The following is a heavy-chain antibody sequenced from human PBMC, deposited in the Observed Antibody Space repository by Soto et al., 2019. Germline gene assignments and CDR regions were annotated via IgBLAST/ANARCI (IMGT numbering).Heavy chain of an antibody. CDR1: GGSISSGDYY. Sequence: SETLSLTCAVSGGSISSGDYYWSWIRQPPGKGLEWIGYIYYSGSTYYNPSLKSRVTISVDTSKNQFSLKLSSVTAADTAVYYCARAYYYDSSGSDYWGQGTLVTSPQ. CDR2: IYYSGST. V-gene: IGHV4-30-4*01. D-gene: IGHD3-22*01. CDR3: ARAYYYDSSGSDY. J-gene: IGHJ4*02.